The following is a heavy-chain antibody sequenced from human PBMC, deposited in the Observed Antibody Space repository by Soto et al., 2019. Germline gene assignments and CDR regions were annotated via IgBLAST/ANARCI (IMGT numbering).Heavy chain of an antibody. CDR2: IVVGSGNT. J-gene: IGHJ6*02. CDR3: VKGLAGGMDV. V-gene: IGHV1-58*01. Sequence: ASVKVSCKASGFTFTSSAVQWVRQARGQRLEWIGWIVVGSGNTNYAQKFQERVTITRDMSTSTAYMELSSLRADDTAVFFCVKGLAGGMDVWGQGTTVTVSS. D-gene: IGHD3-10*01. CDR1: GFTFTSSA.